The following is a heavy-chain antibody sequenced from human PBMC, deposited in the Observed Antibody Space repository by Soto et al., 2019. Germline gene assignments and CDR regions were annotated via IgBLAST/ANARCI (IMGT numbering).Heavy chain of an antibody. D-gene: IGHD2-21*02. V-gene: IGHV3-74*01. CDR2: IQSDGSSP. J-gene: IGHJ4*02. CDR1: GFTFNYYW. CDR3: ARGGDPDY. Sequence: EVQLVESGGGLVQPGGSLRLSCVASGFTFNYYWMHWVRQAPGKGLVRVSRIQSDGSSPDYVDSVKGRFTISRDNAKNTLYLQMNNLRAEDTAVYYCARGGDPDYWGQGTLVTVSS.